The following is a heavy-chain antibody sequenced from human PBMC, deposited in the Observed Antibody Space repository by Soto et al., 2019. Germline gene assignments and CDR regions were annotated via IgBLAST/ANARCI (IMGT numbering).Heavy chain of an antibody. CDR3: TRVLTGAFDY. J-gene: IGHJ4*02. CDR1: GFTFSSYW. Sequence: EVQLVESGGGLVQPVGSLRLSCAASGFTFSSYWMSWVRQAPGKGLEWVANIKQEGSEKYYVDSVKGRFNISSDNANNSLYLQMNGLRAEHTAVYYCTRVLTGAFDYWGQGTLVTVSS. D-gene: IGHD3-9*01. CDR2: IKQEGSEK. V-gene: IGHV3-7*01.